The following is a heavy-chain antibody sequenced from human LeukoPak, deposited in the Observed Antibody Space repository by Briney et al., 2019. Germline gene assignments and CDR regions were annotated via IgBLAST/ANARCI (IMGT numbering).Heavy chain of an antibody. CDR1: GFTFSSYG. D-gene: IGHD6-13*01. J-gene: IGHJ4*02. CDR3: ARYLDTGDPTIAAADQYGFDY. Sequence: GGSLRLSCAASGFTFSSYGMHWVRQAPGKGLEWVAVIWYDGSNKYYADSVKGRFTISRDNSKNTLYLQMNSLRAEDTAVYYCARYLDTGDPTIAAADQYGFDYWGQGTLVTVSS. V-gene: IGHV3-33*08. CDR2: IWYDGSNK.